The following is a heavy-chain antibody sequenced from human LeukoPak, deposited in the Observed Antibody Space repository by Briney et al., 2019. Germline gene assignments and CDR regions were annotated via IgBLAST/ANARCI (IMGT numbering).Heavy chain of an antibody. CDR3: ASGSSGRYCLYFEY. J-gene: IGHJ4*02. CDR1: GFTFSRYW. D-gene: IGHD6-19*01. V-gene: IGHV3-7*01. CDR2: IKQDGAEK. Sequence: GGSLRLSCAASGFTFSRYWMGWVRQAPGKGLEWVASIKQDGAEKHYVDSVKGRFTISRDNAENSLYLQMNSLRVEDTAVYYCASGSSGRYCLYFEYWGQGALLTVSS.